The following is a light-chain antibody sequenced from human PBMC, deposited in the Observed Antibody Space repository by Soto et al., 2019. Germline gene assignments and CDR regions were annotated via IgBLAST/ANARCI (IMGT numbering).Light chain of an antibody. CDR2: KAS. CDR3: QQYDTYWT. Sequence: DIQMTQSPSTLSASVGDRVTITCRASQRISSWLAWYQQKPGKAPKLLIYKASTLESGVPSRFSGSGSGTEFTLPISSLQPDDFATYYCQQYDTYWTFGQGTKLEIK. J-gene: IGKJ1*01. V-gene: IGKV1-5*03. CDR1: QRISSW.